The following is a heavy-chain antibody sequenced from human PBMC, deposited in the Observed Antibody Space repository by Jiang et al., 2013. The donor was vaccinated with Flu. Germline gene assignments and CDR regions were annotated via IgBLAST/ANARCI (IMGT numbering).Heavy chain of an antibody. D-gene: IGHD6-6*01. CDR2: INHSGRT. Sequence: KPSETLSLTCAVYGGSFSDSFWSWIRQPPGKGLEWIGEINHSGRTNYNPSLKSRVTISLDTSKNQFSLKLSSVTAADTAMYYCASFNVRYFDYWGQGNLVSVSS. CDR1: GGSFSDSF. J-gene: IGHJ4*02. CDR3: ASFNVRYFDY. V-gene: IGHV4-34*01.